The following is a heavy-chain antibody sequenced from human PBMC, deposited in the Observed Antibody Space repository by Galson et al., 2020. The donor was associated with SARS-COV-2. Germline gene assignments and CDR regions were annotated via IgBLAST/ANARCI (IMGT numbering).Heavy chain of an antibody. V-gene: IGHV3-23*03. CDR3: SKGTTWFGELLAYYYYYYMDV. D-gene: IGHD3-10*01. CDR2: IYSGAST. CDR1: GFTFSSYA. Sequence: GGSLRLSCTASGFTFSSYAFYWVCLAQRNGMELVSVIYSGASTYNAYSATVQIPIPRDNSKNTLYLQMNRLRVEDTAVYYCSKGTTWFGELLAYYYYYYMDVWGKGTTVTISS. J-gene: IGHJ6*03.